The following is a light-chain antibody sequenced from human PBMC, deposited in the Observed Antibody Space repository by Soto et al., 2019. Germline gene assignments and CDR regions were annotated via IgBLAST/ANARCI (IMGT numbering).Light chain of an antibody. J-gene: IGKJ5*01. CDR2: DAS. CDR3: QLSGILPIT. V-gene: IGKV3D-20*01. Sequence: GWTKYQGTVSLSPGERATLSGMSSQSVSSSYLAWYQQKPGLAPRLLIYDASSRASGIPERFSGSGSGTGFSLTISSLEPEDSTVYYCQLSGILPITFG. CDR1: QSVSSSY.